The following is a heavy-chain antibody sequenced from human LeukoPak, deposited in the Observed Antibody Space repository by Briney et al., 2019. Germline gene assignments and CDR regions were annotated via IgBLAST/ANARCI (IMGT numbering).Heavy chain of an antibody. J-gene: IGHJ4*02. Sequence: SQTLSLTCAISGDSVSSNGVAWNWIRQSPSRGLEWLGRTYYESKWSNDYALSVRSRITTNPDTSKNQFSLQLNSLTPEDTAVYYCARGRNSAFDYWGQGTLVTVAS. CDR1: GDSVSSNGVA. V-gene: IGHV6-1*01. CDR3: ARGRNSAFDY. D-gene: IGHD1-14*01. CDR2: TYYESKWSN.